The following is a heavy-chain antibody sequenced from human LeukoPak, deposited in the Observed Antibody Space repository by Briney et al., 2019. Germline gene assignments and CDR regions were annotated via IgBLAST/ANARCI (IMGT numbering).Heavy chain of an antibody. CDR2: MNPNSGNT. J-gene: IGHJ4*02. Sequence: ASVKVSCKASGYTFTSYDINWVRQATGQGLEWMGWMNPNSGNTGYAQKFQGRVTMTRNTPISTAYMELSSLRSEDTAVYYCATWLYDSSGYTLGYWGQGTLVTVSS. CDR3: ATWLYDSSGYTLGY. D-gene: IGHD3-22*01. V-gene: IGHV1-8*01. CDR1: GYTFTSYD.